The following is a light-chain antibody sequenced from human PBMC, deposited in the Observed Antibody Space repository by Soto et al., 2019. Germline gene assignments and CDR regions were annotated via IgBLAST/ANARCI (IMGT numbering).Light chain of an antibody. Sequence: ENVLTQCPATLSLYPGERAALSCRASQSVNSYLAWYQQKPGQAPRLLIYDASNRATGIPARFSGSGSGTDFTLTISSLEPEDFAIYYCQQRSSWPPITFGQGTLPEIK. CDR1: QSVNSY. J-gene: IGKJ5*01. V-gene: IGKV3-11*01. CDR2: DAS. CDR3: QQRSSWPPIT.